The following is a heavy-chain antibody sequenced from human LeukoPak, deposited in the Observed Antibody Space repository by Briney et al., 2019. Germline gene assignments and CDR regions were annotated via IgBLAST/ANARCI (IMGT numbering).Heavy chain of an antibody. CDR1: GCSISSSSSY. D-gene: IGHD3-22*01. J-gene: IGHJ4*02. V-gene: IGHV4-39*07. CDR2: ISSSGTT. CDR3: ARFDVTYCYDSSGYEI. Sequence: SETLSPTCTVSGCSISSSSSYWGWIRQPPGRGLEWSGSISSSGTTYYNPSLKSRVTISVDTSKNKFSLKLSSVTAADTAVYYCARFDVTYCYDSSGYEIWGQGTLVTVSS.